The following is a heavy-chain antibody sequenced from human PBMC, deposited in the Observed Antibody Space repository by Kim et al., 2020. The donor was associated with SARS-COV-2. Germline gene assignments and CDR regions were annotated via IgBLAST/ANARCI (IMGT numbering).Heavy chain of an antibody. CDR2: ISGDGDST. CDR1: GFTFDDYS. V-gene: IGHV3-43*02. Sequence: GGSLRLSCAASGFTFDDYSIHWVRQPPGKGLEWVSLISGDGDSTYYADSVKGRFTISRDNSKNSLYLQMNSLRTEDTALYYCAKAWSFDSSAYYFPYQWGQGTLVTVSS. CDR3: AKAWSFDSSAYYFPYQ. J-gene: IGHJ4*02. D-gene: IGHD3-22*01.